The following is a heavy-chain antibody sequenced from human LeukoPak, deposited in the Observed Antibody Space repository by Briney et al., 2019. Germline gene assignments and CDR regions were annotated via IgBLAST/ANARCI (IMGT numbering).Heavy chain of an antibody. Sequence: GGSLRLSCAASGSTVNTYGMHWVRQAPGKGLEWLAVRSYDGSNKYFADSVKGRFTTARDNAKNTLYLQMNSLRAEDTAVYYCARRFQNALRALSDDAFDVWGQGTMVTVSS. J-gene: IGHJ3*01. D-gene: IGHD3-3*01. V-gene: IGHV3-33*08. CDR1: GSTVNTYG. CDR3: ARRFQNALRALSDDAFDV. CDR2: RSYDGSNK.